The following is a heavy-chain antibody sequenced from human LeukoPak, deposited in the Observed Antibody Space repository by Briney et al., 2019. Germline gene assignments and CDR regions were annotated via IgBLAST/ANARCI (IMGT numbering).Heavy chain of an antibody. CDR2: IKQDGSEK. V-gene: IGHV3-7*01. Sequence: EGSLRLSGAVSGFTLSIYWMNWVRQAPGKGLEWVANIKQDGSEKNYVDSVKGRFTISRDNAKSSLFLQMNDLRAEDTAVYYCAKGGRGNGEVYWGQGTLVTVSS. J-gene: IGHJ4*02. D-gene: IGHD2-8*01. CDR1: GFTLSIYW. CDR3: AKGGRGNGEVY.